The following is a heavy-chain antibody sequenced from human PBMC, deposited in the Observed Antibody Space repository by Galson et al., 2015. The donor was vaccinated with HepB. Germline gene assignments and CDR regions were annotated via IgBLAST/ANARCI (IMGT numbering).Heavy chain of an antibody. CDR3: ARGESTRRAFDC. Sequence: CAISGDSVSSNSAGWTWIRQSPSRGLEWLGRTYYRSQWYNDYAVSVKSRITISPDTSRNQFSLQLNSVTPEDTAVYYCARGESTRRAFDCWGQGTLVTVSS. J-gene: IGHJ4*02. CDR1: GDSVSSNSAG. CDR2: TYYRSQWYN. V-gene: IGHV6-1*01. D-gene: IGHD1-26*01.